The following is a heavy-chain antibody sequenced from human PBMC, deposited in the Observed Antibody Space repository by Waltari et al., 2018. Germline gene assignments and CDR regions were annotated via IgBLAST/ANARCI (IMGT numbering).Heavy chain of an antibody. Sequence: EVQLVESGGGLVQPGRSLRLSCAASGFTFADYAMHLVRQAPGKGLGWVSGISWNSGSIGYADSVKVRFTISRDNAKNSLYLQMNSLRAEDTALYYCAKAATMIVVVSAFDIWGQGTMVTVSS. V-gene: IGHV3-9*01. CDR2: ISWNSGSI. CDR3: AKAATMIVVVSAFDI. D-gene: IGHD3-22*01. CDR1: GFTFADYA. J-gene: IGHJ3*02.